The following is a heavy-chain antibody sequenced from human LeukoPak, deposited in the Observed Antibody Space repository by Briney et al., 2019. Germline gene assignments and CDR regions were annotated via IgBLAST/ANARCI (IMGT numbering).Heavy chain of an antibody. V-gene: IGHV4-39*01. CDR3: ARSVITQLHWFDP. J-gene: IGHJ5*02. D-gene: IGHD4-23*01. CDR1: GGSISSSSFY. CDR2: VYYSGTT. Sequence: SETLSLTCTVSGGSISSSSFYWGWIRQPPGKGLEWIGIVYYSGTTYYNRSLKSRVTISADTSKNQFSLKLSSVTAADTAVYYCARSVITQLHWFDPWGQGTLVTVSS.